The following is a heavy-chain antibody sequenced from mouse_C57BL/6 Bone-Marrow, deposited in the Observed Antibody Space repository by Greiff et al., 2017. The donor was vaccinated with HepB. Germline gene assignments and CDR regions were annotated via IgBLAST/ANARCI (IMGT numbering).Heavy chain of an antibody. V-gene: IGHV1-63*01. CDR3: ARAYGNYLWYFDV. CDR2: IYPGGGYT. CDR1: GYTFTNYW. D-gene: IGHD2-1*01. J-gene: IGHJ1*03. Sequence: QVQLKQSGAELVRPGTSVKMSCKASGYTFTNYWIGWAKQRPGHGLEWIGDIYPGGGYTNYNEKFKGKATLTADKSSSTAYMQFSSLTSEDSAIYYCARAYGNYLWYFDVWGTGTTVTVSS.